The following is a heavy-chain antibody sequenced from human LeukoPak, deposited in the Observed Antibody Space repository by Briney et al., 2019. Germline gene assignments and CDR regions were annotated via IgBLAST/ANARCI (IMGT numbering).Heavy chain of an antibody. CDR2: IRYDGSNK. J-gene: IGHJ4*02. D-gene: IGHD2-2*02. CDR1: GFTFSSYG. V-gene: IGHV3-30*02. CDR3: AKDRRIYCSSTSCYTGDY. Sequence: GGSLRLSCAASGFTFSSYGMHWVRQAPGKGLEWVAFIRYDGSNKYYADSVKGRFTISRDNSKNTLYLQMNSLRAGDTAVYYCAKDRRIYCSSTSCYTGDYWGQGTLVTVSS.